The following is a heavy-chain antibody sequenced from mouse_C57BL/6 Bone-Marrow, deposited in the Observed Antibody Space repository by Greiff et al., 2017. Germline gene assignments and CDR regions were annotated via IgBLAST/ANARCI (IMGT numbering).Heavy chain of an antibody. J-gene: IGHJ2*01. CDR3: ARRDIYYGYDAFDY. D-gene: IGHD2-2*01. CDR1: GYTFTSYG. CDR2: IYPRSGNT. V-gene: IGHV1-81*01. Sequence: QVHVKQSGAELARPGASVKLSCKASGYTFTSYGISWVKQRTGQGLEWIGEIYPRSGNTYYNEKFKGKATLTADKSSSTAYMELRSLTSEDSAVYFCARRDIYYGYDAFDYWGQGTTLTVSS.